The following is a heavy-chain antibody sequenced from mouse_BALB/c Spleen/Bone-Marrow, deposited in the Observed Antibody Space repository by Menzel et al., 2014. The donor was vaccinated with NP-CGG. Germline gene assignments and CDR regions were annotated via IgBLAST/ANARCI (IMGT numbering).Heavy chain of an antibody. CDR3: ARNYYYGSSWSAMDY. CDR1: GYTFTSYW. CDR2: IYPGDGDI. Sequence: QVQLKDSGAELARPGASVKLSCKASGYTFTSYWMQWVKQRPGQGLEWIGAIYPGDGDIRNTQKFKGKATLTADKSSSTAYMQLSSLSSEDSAVYYCARNYYYGSSWSAMDYWGQGTSVTVSS. V-gene: IGHV1-87*01. J-gene: IGHJ4*01. D-gene: IGHD1-1*01.